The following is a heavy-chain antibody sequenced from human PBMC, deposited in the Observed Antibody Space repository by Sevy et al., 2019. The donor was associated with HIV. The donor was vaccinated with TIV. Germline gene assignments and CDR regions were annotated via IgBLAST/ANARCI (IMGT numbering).Heavy chain of an antibody. Sequence: GGSLRLSCTASGFTFGDYAMSWFRQAPGKGLEWVSYISRSGSTINYADSVKGRFTISRDNAKNSLYLQINSLRAEDTAVYYCARENTMIEEPGWFDPWGQGTLVTVSS. J-gene: IGHJ5*02. CDR1: GFTFGDYA. V-gene: IGHV3-11*01. CDR2: ISRSGSTI. D-gene: IGHD3-22*01. CDR3: ARENTMIEEPGWFDP.